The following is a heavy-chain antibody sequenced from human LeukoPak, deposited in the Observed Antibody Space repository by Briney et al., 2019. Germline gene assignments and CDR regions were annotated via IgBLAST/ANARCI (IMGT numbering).Heavy chain of an antibody. CDR2: ISYDGSNK. CDR3: AKRTGSSVGFDY. Sequence: GRSLRLSCAASGFTFSSYGMHWVRQAPGKGLEWVAVISYDGSNKYYADSVKGRFTISRDNSKNTLYLQMNSLRAEDTAVYHCAKRTGSSVGFDYWGQGTLVTVSS. J-gene: IGHJ4*02. CDR1: GFTFSSYG. D-gene: IGHD6-6*01. V-gene: IGHV3-30*18.